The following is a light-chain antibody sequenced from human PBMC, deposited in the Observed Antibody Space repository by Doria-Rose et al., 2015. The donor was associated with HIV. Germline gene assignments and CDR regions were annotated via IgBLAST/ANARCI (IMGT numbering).Light chain of an antibody. J-gene: IGKJ1*01. CDR2: AAS. V-gene: IGKV1-8*01. CDR3: QQYYSYPPT. Sequence: AIRMTQSPSSLSASTGDRVTIPCRASQDISNYLAWYQQKPGKAPKLLIYAASTLQSEVPSRFSGSGSGTDFTLTISYLQSEDFATYYCQQYYSYPPTFGQGTKVEVK. CDR1: QDISNY.